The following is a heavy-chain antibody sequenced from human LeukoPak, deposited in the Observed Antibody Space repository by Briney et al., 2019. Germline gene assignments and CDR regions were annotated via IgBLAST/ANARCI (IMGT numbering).Heavy chain of an antibody. V-gene: IGHV4-4*07. D-gene: IGHD6-13*01. Sequence: SETLSLTCTVSDASITNYYWSWIRQPAGKGLEWIGRIYTSGSTNYSPSLKSRVTMSVDTSKNQFSLKLSSVTAADTAVYYCARDPSSSSWSFDYWGQGTLVTVSS. J-gene: IGHJ4*02. CDR1: DASITNYY. CDR2: IYTSGST. CDR3: ARDPSSSSWSFDY.